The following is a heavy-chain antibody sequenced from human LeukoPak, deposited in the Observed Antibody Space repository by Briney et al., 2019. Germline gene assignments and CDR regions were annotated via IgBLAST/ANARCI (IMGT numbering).Heavy chain of an antibody. CDR2: FDPEDGET. J-gene: IGHJ4*02. CDR1: GYTLTELS. D-gene: IGHD3-22*01. CDR3: ATGNRPYCYDSSGYYDFDY. Sequence: ASVKVSCKVSGYTLTELSMHWVRQAPGKGLEWMGGFDPEDGETIYAQKFQGRVTMTEDTSTDTAYMELSSLRSEDTAVYYCATGNRPYCYDSSGYYDFDYWGQGTLVTVSS. V-gene: IGHV1-24*01.